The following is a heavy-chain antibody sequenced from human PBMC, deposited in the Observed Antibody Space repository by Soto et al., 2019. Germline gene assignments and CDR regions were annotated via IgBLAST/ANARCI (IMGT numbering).Heavy chain of an antibody. D-gene: IGHD5-18*01. CDR3: ARRRRGYSYGYFDY. V-gene: IGHV1-18*01. CDR2: INPSNANT. CDR1: NYSFSSFG. J-gene: IGHJ4*02. Sequence: ASVKVSCKASNYSFSSFGISWMRQAPGQGLEWMAWINPSNANTNYAQSLQGRVTLTTDTSTSTAYMELRSLKASDTAMYYCARRRRGYSYGYFDYWGQGTLVTVSS.